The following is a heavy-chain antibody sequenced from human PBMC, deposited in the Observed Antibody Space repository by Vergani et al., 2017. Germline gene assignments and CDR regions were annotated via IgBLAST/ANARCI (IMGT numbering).Heavy chain of an antibody. Sequence: QVQLVESGGGLVKPGGSLRLSCAASGFTFSDYYMSWIRQAPGKGLEWVSYISSSGSTIYYADSVKGRFTISRDNAKNSLYLQMNSLRAEDTAVYYCARTYYCDSSGSPGWDDAFDVWGQGTMVTVSS. V-gene: IGHV3-11*01. D-gene: IGHD3-22*01. CDR3: ARTYYCDSSGSPGWDDAFDV. CDR2: ISSSGSTI. CDR1: GFTFSDYY. J-gene: IGHJ3*01.